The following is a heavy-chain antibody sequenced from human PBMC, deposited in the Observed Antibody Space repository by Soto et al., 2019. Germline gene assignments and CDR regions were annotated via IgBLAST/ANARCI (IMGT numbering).Heavy chain of an antibody. CDR2: VSANGQGI. Sequence: GGSLRLSCAASGFTFSSSAISWVRQAPGKGLEWVSAVSANGQGIYYADSVRGRFTISRDNSKNTVFLHMDSLSAEDTAVYYCAKDRPHPRASFHYWGQGTLVTVSS. V-gene: IGHV3-23*01. CDR1: GFTFSSSA. J-gene: IGHJ4*02. CDR3: AKDRPHPRASFHY.